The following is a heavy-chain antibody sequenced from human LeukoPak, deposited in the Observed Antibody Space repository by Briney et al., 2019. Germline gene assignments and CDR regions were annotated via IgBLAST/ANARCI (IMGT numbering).Heavy chain of an antibody. J-gene: IGHJ4*02. CDR2: VYSGGKT. Sequence: TGGSLRLSCATSGFTVDDTYMSWVRQTPGKGLEWVSVVYSGGKTFYADSVKGRFTISRDNSKNTVYLQMNTLRADDTAVYYCARQAAAGLDYWGQGTLVTVSS. V-gene: IGHV3-66*02. CDR1: GFTVDDTY. D-gene: IGHD6-13*01. CDR3: ARQAAAGLDY.